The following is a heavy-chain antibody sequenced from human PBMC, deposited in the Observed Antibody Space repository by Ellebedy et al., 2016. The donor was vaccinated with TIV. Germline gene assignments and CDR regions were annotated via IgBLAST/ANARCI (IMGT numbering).Heavy chain of an antibody. D-gene: IGHD3-10*01. J-gene: IGHJ4*02. Sequence: PGGSLRLSCAASGFSFDDYTMHWVRQAPGKGLEWVSLISWDGDITYYADSVKGRFTISRDNSKNSLYLQMNSLRPEDTALYYCATIPTYGSGSYYGWFDYWGQGTLVTVSS. CDR2: ISWDGDIT. CDR3: ATIPTYGSGSYYGWFDY. CDR1: GFSFDDYT. V-gene: IGHV3-43*01.